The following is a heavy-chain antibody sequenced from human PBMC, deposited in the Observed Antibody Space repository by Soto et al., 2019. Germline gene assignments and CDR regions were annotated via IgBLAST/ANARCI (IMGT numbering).Heavy chain of an antibody. CDR2: INHSGST. Sequence: QVQLQQWGAGLLKPSETLSLTCAVYGGSFSGYYWSWIRQPPGKGLEWIGEINHSGSTNYNPSLKSRVTISVDTSKNQFSLKLSSVTAADTAVYYCARGREIVVVTTYNWFDPWGQGTLVTVSS. J-gene: IGHJ5*02. D-gene: IGHD3-22*01. CDR3: ARGREIVVVTTYNWFDP. CDR1: GGSFSGYY. V-gene: IGHV4-34*01.